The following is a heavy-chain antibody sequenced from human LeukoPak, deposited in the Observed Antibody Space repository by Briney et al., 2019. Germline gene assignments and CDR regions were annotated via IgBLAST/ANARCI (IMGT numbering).Heavy chain of an antibody. CDR3: AKDLFGDSFDY. V-gene: IGHV4-34*01. J-gene: IGHJ4*02. Sequence: SETLSLTCAVYGGSFSDYYWTWIRQPPGKGLEWIGEINHSGSTNYNPSLKSRVTISVDTSKKQFFLRLSSVTAADTAVYYCAKDLFGDSFDYWGQGTLVTVSS. CDR2: INHSGST. CDR1: GGSFSDYY. D-gene: IGHD3-16*01.